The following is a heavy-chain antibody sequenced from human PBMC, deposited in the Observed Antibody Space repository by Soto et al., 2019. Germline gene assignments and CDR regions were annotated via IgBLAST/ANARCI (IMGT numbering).Heavy chain of an antibody. V-gene: IGHV3-33*01. D-gene: IGHD4-17*01. CDR1: GLTFSSNG. CDR3: ARAWTYGGKGQSPGYAMDI. Sequence: GRSLRLSCAASGLTFSSNGMHWVRQAPGKGLEWVAVIWYDGSNKYYADSVKGRFTIYRDNSKNTLSLQMNSLRAEDTAVYYFARAWTYGGKGQSPGYAMDISGQGTMVTVSS. J-gene: IGHJ3*02. CDR2: IWYDGSNK.